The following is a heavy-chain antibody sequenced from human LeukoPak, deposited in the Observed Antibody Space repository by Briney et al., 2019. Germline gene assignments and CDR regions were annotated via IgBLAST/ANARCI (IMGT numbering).Heavy chain of an antibody. D-gene: IGHD2-2*01. CDR2: IYYSGTT. Sequence: PETLSPTCTVSGGSIGSSSYYWGWIRQPPGQGLEWIGSIYYSGTTYYNPSLKSRVTISVDTSKNQFSLKFSSVTAADTAVYYCARSYCSTSSCYHNWFDSWGQGTLVTVSS. J-gene: IGHJ5*01. CDR1: GGSIGSSSYY. CDR3: ARSYCSTSSCYHNWFDS. V-gene: IGHV4-39*01.